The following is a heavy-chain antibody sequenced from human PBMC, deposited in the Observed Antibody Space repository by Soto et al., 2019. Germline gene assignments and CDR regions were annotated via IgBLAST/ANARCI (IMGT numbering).Heavy chain of an antibody. J-gene: IGHJ3*01. V-gene: IGHV1-18*01. CDR3: ARGSQRRCLDLDAFDF. D-gene: IGHD1-1*01. CDR2: ISPYNGNT. CDR1: GHTFSTYG. Sequence: GASVKVSCKASGHTFSTYGINWVRQAPGQGLEWMGWISPYNGNTNYAQKFQGRATMTTDTSTSTAYMELRSLRSDDTAVYYCARGSQRRCLDLDAFDFWGQGTMVTGSS.